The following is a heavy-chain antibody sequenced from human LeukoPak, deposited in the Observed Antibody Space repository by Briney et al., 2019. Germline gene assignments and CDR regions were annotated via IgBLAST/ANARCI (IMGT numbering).Heavy chain of an antibody. D-gene: IGHD3-22*01. V-gene: IGHV7-4-1*02. Sequence: ASVKVSCKASGYTFTSYAMNWVRQAPGQGLEWMGWINTNTGNPTYAQGFTGRFVFSLDTSVSTAYLQISSLKAEDTAVYYCARSGFYDSSGYYYPFDYWGQGTLVTVSS. CDR1: GYTFTSYA. CDR2: INTNTGNP. J-gene: IGHJ4*02. CDR3: ARSGFYDSSGYYYPFDY.